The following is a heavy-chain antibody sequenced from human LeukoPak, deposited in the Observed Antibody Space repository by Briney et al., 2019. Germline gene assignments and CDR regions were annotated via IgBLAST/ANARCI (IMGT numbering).Heavy chain of an antibody. CDR1: VYTFTSYY. Sequence: ASVKLSRNSSVYTFTSYYMHWVRQAPGQALEWLGWINPNSGGTNYAQKFQGRVTITRDTSISTDYMELSRLRSDDTAVYYCARDRGAMVRGVIMPYYYYYMDVWGKGTTVTVSS. D-gene: IGHD3-10*01. J-gene: IGHJ6*03. CDR2: INPNSGGT. CDR3: ARDRGAMVRGVIMPYYYYYMDV. V-gene: IGHV1-2*02.